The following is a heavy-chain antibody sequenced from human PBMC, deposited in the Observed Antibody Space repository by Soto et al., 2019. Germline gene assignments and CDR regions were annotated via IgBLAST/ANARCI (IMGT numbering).Heavy chain of an antibody. Sequence: GGSLRLSCVASGLTVSGKKYMAWVRQAPGKGPEWVSGVYDLDGTYYADSVRGRFTTSIDSSRNSFYLNMDSLRVGDTATYYCVRGTPTPGLDIWGRGTTVTVSS. CDR2: VYDLDGT. V-gene: IGHV3-53*01. J-gene: IGHJ6*02. CDR3: VRGTPTPGLDI. D-gene: IGHD1-1*01. CDR1: GLTVSGKKY.